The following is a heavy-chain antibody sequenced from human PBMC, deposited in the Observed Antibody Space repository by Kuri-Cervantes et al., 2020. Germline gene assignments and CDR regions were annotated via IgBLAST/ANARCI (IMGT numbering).Heavy chain of an antibody. CDR2: ISSSGSTI. D-gene: IGHD5-18*01. CDR1: GFTFSDYY. J-gene: IGHJ4*02. V-gene: IGHV3-11*01. CDR3: AKDHGYSYGSFDY. Sequence: GGSLRLSCAASGFTFSDYYMSWIRQAPGKGLEWVSYISSSGSTIYYADSVKGRFTISRDNAKNSLYLQMNSLRAEDTALYYCAKDHGYSYGSFDYWGQGTLVTVSS.